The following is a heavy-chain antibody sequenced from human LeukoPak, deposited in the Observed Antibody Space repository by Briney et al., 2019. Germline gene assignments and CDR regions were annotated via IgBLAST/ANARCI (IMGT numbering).Heavy chain of an antibody. CDR3: ARVEMDMYNWFDP. Sequence: SEILSLTCTVSGGSISSSSYYWGWIRQPPGKGLEWIGSIYYSGSTYYNPSLKSRVTISVDTSKNQFSLKLSSVTAADTAVYYCARVEMDMYNWFDPWGQGTLVTVSS. CDR2: IYYSGST. D-gene: IGHD5-24*01. CDR1: GGSISSSSYY. V-gene: IGHV4-39*07. J-gene: IGHJ5*02.